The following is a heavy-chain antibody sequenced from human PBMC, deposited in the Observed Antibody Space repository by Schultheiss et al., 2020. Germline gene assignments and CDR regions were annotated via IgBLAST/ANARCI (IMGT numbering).Heavy chain of an antibody. V-gene: IGHV1-69*01. CDR2: IIPIFGTA. D-gene: IGHD1-26*01. Sequence: KISCKASGGTFSSYAISWVRQAPGQGLEWMGGIIPIFGTANYAQKFQRRVTITADESTSTAYMELSSLRSEVTAVYYCARVVGATFRYWGQGTLVTVSS. J-gene: IGHJ4*02. CDR3: ARVVGATFRY. CDR1: GGTFSSYA.